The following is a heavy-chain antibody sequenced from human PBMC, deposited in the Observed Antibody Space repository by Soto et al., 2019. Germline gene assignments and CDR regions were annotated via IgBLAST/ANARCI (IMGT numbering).Heavy chain of an antibody. CDR3: ASQRRDGHFGDY. CDR2: SKQDGSEK. Sequence: GGSLRLSCVGSGFTFSTYWMTWVRQAPGKGLEWVSNSKQDGSEKHYVDSVKGRFTISRDNPKNSLYLQMTSLRAEDTAVYYCASQRRDGHFGDYCGQRTLVTASS. J-gene: IGHJ4*02. D-gene: IGHD3-3*01. CDR1: GFTFSTYW. V-gene: IGHV3-7*01.